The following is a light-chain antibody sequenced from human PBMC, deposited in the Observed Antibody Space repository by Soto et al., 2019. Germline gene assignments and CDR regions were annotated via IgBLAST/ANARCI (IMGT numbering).Light chain of an antibody. J-gene: IGLJ1*01. CDR2: ENN. Sequence: QSVLTQPPSVSEAPGQRVTISCTGSSSNIGAGYEAHWYQQVPGTAPKLLIYENNNRPSGVPERFSGSKSGTSASLAIIGLQAEDEAEYYCQSYDSSLSGYVFGTGTKLTVL. V-gene: IGLV1-40*01. CDR1: SSNIGAGYE. CDR3: QSYDSSLSGYV.